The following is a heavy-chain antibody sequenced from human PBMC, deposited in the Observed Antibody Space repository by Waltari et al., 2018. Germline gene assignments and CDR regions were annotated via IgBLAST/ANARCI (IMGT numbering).Heavy chain of an antibody. D-gene: IGHD1-26*01. CDR1: GYSISSGYY. J-gene: IGHJ3*02. CDR2: IYHSGST. V-gene: IGHV4-38-2*02. CDR3: AREGVGATDAFDI. Sequence: QVQLQASGPGLVKPSETLSLTCAVSGYSISSGYYWGWIRQPPGKGLEWIGSIYHSGSTYYNPSLKSRVTISVDTSKNQFSLKLSSVTAADTAVYYCAREGVGATDAFDIWGQGTMVTVSS.